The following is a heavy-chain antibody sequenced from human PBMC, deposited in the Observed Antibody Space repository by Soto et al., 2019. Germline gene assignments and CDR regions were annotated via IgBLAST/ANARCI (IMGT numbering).Heavy chain of an antibody. CDR2: INPNSGGT. V-gene: IGHV1-2*04. CDR1: GYTFTGYY. D-gene: IGHD3-3*01. J-gene: IGHJ5*02. CDR3: AREGRFLEWLGRRSRNWFDP. Sequence: QVQLVQSGAEVKKPGASVKVSCKASGYTFTGYYMHWVRQAPGQGLEWMGWINPNSGGTNYAQKCQGWVTMTRDTSISTAYMELSRLRSDDTAVYYCAREGRFLEWLGRRSRNWFDPWGQGTLVTVSS.